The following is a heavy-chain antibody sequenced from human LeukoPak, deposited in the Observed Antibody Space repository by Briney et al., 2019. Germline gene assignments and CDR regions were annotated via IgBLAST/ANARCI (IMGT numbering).Heavy chain of an antibody. CDR1: GFIFSSYA. V-gene: IGHV3-23*01. J-gene: IGHJ4*02. CDR2: ISESGSST. Sequence: PGGSLRLSCAASGFIFSSYAMNWVRQTPGKGLEWVSGISESGSSTYYADTVKGRFTISRDNSKNTLYLQMNSLRAEDTAVYYCVKDPDSSGWFYFDYWGQGPLVTVPS. D-gene: IGHD6-19*01. CDR3: VKDPDSSGWFYFDY.